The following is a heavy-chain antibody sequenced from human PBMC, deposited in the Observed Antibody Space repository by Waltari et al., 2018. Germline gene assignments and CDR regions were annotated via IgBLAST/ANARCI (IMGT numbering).Heavy chain of an antibody. Sequence: QVQLQESGPGLVKPSETLSLTCTVSGGSISSYYWSWIRQPPGKGLEWIGYIYYSGSTNYNPSLKSRVTISVDTSKNQFSLKLSSVTAADTVVYYCASGRSSSTSGYYYYYMDVWGKGTTVTVSS. CDR1: GGSISSYY. V-gene: IGHV4-59*01. CDR2: IYYSGST. D-gene: IGHD2-2*01. CDR3: ASGRSSSTSGYYYYYMDV. J-gene: IGHJ6*03.